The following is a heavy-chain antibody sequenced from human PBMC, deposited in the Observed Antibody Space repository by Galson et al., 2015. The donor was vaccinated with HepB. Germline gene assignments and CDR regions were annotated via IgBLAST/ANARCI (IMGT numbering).Heavy chain of an antibody. D-gene: IGHD3-10*01. CDR1: GDSISGSY. J-gene: IGHJ4*02. V-gene: IGHV4-59*01. Sequence: SETLSLTCSVTGDSISGSYWSWIRQPPGKGLEWIGYIHYNGKTRYNPSLRSRVTMSVDTSKNSFSLKLSSVTAADTAFYYCARVLDSGTSDYWGQGTQVPVSS. CDR3: ARVLDSGTSDY. CDR2: IHYNGKT.